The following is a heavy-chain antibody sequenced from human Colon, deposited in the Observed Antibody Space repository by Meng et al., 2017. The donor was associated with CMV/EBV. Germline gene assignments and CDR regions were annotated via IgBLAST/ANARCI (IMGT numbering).Heavy chain of an antibody. Sequence: EVEVVESGGGLVQPGGSLRLSCAASGFTFSNYLMHWVRQAPGKGLVWVSRIKTDGSTTNYADSVKGRFTISRDNAKNTLYLQMNSLRAEDTAVYYCARDLEWELSFDPWGQGTLVTVSS. V-gene: IGHV3-74*01. CDR1: GFTFSNYL. CDR3: ARDLEWELSFDP. D-gene: IGHD1-26*01. CDR2: IKTDGSTT. J-gene: IGHJ5*02.